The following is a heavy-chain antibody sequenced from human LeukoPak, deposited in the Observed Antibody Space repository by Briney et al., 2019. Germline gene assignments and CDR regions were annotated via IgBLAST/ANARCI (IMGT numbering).Heavy chain of an antibody. CDR1: GGCISSGSYY. Sequence: PSQTLSLTCTVSGGCISSGSYYWSWIRQPAGKGLEWIGRIYTSGSTNYNPSLKSRVTISVDTSKNQFSLKLSSVTAADTAVYYCARDGYYDSSGYLGYWGQGTLVTVSS. D-gene: IGHD3-22*01. J-gene: IGHJ4*02. V-gene: IGHV4-61*02. CDR2: IYTSGST. CDR3: ARDGYYDSSGYLGY.